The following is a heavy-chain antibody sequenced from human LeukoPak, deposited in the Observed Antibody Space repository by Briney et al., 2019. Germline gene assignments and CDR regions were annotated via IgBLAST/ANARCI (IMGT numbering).Heavy chain of an antibody. CDR2: INPNSGGT. Sequence: GASVKVSCKASGYTFTDYNIHWVRQASGQGLEWMGWINPNSGGTNYAQRFQGMVTMTRDTSISTAYMDLGSLKSDDAATYFCSVWFGEFAHWGQGTLVTVSS. V-gene: IGHV1-2*02. J-gene: IGHJ4*02. CDR1: GYTFTDYN. CDR3: SVWFGEFAH. D-gene: IGHD3-10*01.